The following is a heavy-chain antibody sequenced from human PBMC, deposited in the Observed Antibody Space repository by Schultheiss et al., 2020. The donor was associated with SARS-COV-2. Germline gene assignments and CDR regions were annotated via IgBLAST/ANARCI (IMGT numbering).Heavy chain of an antibody. CDR2: IYYSGST. J-gene: IGHJ3*02. Sequence: SETLSLTCTVSGGSISSYYWSWIRQPPGKGLEWIGYIYYSGSTYYNPSLKSRVTISVDTSKNQFSLKLSSVTAADTAVYYCASAVVVVTATTDAFDIWGQGTMVTVSS. CDR3: ASAVVVVTATTDAFDI. D-gene: IGHD2-21*02. V-gene: IGHV4-59*01. CDR1: GGSISSYY.